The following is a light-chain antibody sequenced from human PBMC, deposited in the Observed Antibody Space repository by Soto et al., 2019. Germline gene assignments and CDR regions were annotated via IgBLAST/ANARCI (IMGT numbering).Light chain of an antibody. J-gene: IGKJ5*01. CDR2: WAS. V-gene: IGKV4-1*01. CDR3: QQYWSDPT. CDR1: QSVLYSSNNKNY. Sequence: DIVMTQYPDSLAVSMGERATINCKSSQSVLYSSNNKNYLAWYQQKPGQPPKLLIYWASTRESGVPDRFSGSGSGTDVTLTISRLQAEDVTVYYCQQYWSDPTFGQGTRLEIK.